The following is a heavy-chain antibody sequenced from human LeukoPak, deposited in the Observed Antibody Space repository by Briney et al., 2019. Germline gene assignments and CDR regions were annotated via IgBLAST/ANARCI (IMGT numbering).Heavy chain of an antibody. J-gene: IGHJ4*02. CDR3: ATEMAAAY. CDR2: ISYDGSNK. Sequence: GGSLRLSCAASGFTFSSYALHWVRQAPGKGLEWVAVISYDGSNKYYADSVKGRFTISRDNFKNTLYLQMTSLRAEDTAVYYCATEMAAAYWGQGTLVTVSS. V-gene: IGHV3-30-3*01. CDR1: GFTFSSYA. D-gene: IGHD5-24*01.